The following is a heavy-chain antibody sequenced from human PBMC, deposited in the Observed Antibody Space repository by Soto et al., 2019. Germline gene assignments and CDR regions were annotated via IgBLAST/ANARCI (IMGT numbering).Heavy chain of an antibody. J-gene: IGHJ4*02. V-gene: IGHV4-30-2*01. CDR3: ASGLVTTLHY. Sequence: NPSLTCAVSGGSISSGGYSWSWIRQPPGKGLEWIGYIYHSGSTYYNPSLKSRVTISVDRSKNQFSLKLSSVTAADTAVYYCASGLVTTLHYWGQGTLVTVSS. D-gene: IGHD4-17*01. CDR1: GGSISSGGYS. CDR2: IYHSGST.